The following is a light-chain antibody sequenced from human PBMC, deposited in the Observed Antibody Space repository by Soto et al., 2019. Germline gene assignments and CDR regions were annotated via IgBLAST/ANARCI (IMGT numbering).Light chain of an antibody. J-gene: IGKJ2*01. CDR2: KTG. CDR3: QQYSSCST. V-gene: IGKV1-5*03. Sequence: DIQMTQSPSILSASIGDRVTITCRARQNVNSWVAWYLQRLGRAPKLLMYKTGDLENGVSERFSGSGFGTEFTLTINFLRPDDFGTSYCQQYSSCSTFGQGTNL. CDR1: QNVNSW.